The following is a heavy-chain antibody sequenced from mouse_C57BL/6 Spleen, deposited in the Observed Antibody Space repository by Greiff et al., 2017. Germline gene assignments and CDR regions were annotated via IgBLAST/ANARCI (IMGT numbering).Heavy chain of an antibody. V-gene: IGHV1-52*01. CDR3: ATSTVVGGDFDY. CDR2: IDPSDSET. Sequence: QVQLKQPGAELVRPGSSVKLSCKASGYTYTSYWMHWVKQRPIQGLEWIGNIDPSDSETHYNQKFKDKATLTVDKSSSTAYMQLSSLTSEDSAVYYCATSTVVGGDFDYGGQGTTLTVSS. D-gene: IGHD1-1*01. CDR1: GYTYTSYW. J-gene: IGHJ2*01.